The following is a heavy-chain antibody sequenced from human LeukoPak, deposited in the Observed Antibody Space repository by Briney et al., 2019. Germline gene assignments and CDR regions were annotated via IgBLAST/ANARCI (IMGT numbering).Heavy chain of an antibody. J-gene: IGHJ4*02. V-gene: IGHV3-30-3*01. CDR1: GFTFTSYT. CDR3: ATGVSAYYYDTSGPY. D-gene: IGHD3-22*01. Sequence: TSRSLRLSCAPSGFTFTSYTMFWVRQAPGKGPEWVTLISYDGSNKYYADSVKGRFTISRDNSENTLYLQMNSLRPEDTAVYYCATGVSAYYYDTSGPYWGQGTLVTVSS. CDR2: ISYDGSNK.